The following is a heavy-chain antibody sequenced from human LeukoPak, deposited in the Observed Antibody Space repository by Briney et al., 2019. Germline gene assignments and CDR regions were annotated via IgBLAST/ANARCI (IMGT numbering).Heavy chain of an antibody. CDR2: ISSSGGST. CDR1: GFTFSSYA. V-gene: IGHV3-23*01. J-gene: IGHJ4*02. D-gene: IGHD2-2*01. Sequence: GGSLRLSCAASGFTFSSYAMSWVRQAPGKGVEWISAISSSGGSTYYADSVKGRFTISRDNSKNALYLQMNSLRVEDTAIYYCAKRIGSSTTQIDYWGQGPLVTVSS. CDR3: AKRIGSSTTQIDY.